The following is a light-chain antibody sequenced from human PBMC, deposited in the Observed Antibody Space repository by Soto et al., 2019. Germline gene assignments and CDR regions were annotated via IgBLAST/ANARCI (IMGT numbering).Light chain of an antibody. CDR2: AAS. J-gene: IGKJ4*01. CDR3: QQGYGTPLT. CDR1: QSISSY. Sequence: DIQMTQSPSSLSASVGDRVTITCRASQSISSYLNWYQQKPGKAPKLLIYAASSLQSGVPSRFSGSGSGTDFTLTISSLQREDIATYYCQQGYGTPLTFGGGTKVEIK. V-gene: IGKV1-39*01.